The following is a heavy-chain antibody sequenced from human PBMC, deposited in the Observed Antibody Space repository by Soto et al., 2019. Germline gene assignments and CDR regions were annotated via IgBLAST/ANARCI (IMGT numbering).Heavy chain of an antibody. CDR2: IYATGTT. V-gene: IGHV4-4*07. CDR3: VRDGTKTLRDWFDP. Sequence: QVQLQESGPGLVKPSETLSLTCTVSGASISGFYWSWIRKSAGKGLEWIGRIYATGTTDYNPSLKSRVMMSVDTSKKQFSLKLGSVTAADTAVYYCVRDGTKTLRDWFDPWGQVISVTVSS. CDR1: GASISGFY. J-gene: IGHJ5*02. D-gene: IGHD1-1*01.